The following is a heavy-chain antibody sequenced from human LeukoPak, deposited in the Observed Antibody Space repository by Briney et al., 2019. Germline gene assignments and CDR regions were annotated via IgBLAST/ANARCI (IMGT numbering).Heavy chain of an antibody. CDR1: GFTVSSNY. CDR3: AREAVTRIYFDY. CDR2: IYSGGST. V-gene: IGHV3-53*01. Sequence: GGSLRLSCAASGFTVSSNYMNWVRQAPGKGLEWVSVIYSGGSTYYADSVKGRFTISRDNSKNTLYLQMNSLRAEDTAVYYCAREAVTRIYFDYWGQGTLVTVSS. J-gene: IGHJ4*02. D-gene: IGHD4-17*01.